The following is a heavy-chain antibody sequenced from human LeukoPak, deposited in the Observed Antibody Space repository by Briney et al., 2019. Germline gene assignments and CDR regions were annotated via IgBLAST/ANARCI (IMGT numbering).Heavy chain of an antibody. J-gene: IGHJ6*02. Sequence: PGGSLRLSCAASGFTFSSYWMSWVRQAPGKGLEWVAVIWYDGSNKYYADSVKGRFTISRDNSKNALYLQMNSLRAEDTAVYYCARVRPYYGSGSYDYYYYGMDVWGQGTTVTVSS. D-gene: IGHD3-10*01. CDR2: IWYDGSNK. V-gene: IGHV3-33*08. CDR1: GFTFSSYW. CDR3: ARVRPYYGSGSYDYYYYGMDV.